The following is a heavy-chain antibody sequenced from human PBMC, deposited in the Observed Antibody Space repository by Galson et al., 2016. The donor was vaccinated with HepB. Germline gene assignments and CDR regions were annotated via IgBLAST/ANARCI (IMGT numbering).Heavy chain of an antibody. J-gene: IGHJ6*02. V-gene: IGHV3-30*03. CDR3: ARDHGLGSSISRYYGIDV. D-gene: IGHD3-10*01. CDR1: GFAFSRHA. Sequence: SLRLSCAASGFAFSRHAINWVRQAPGKGLEWLAAISNDGTNEFYVDYVKGRFTISRDNADNTVFLQMNSLRPEDTAVYFCARDHGLGSSISRYYGIDVWGQGTTVTVSS. CDR2: ISNDGTNE.